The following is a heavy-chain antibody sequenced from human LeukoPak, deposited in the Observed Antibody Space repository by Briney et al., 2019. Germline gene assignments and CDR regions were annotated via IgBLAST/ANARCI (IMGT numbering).Heavy chain of an antibody. J-gene: IGHJ4*02. D-gene: IGHD3-22*01. V-gene: IGHV1-69*05. CDR2: IIPIFGTA. CDR1: GGTFSSYA. Sequence: ASVKVSCKASGGTFSSYAISWVRQAPGQGLEWMGRIIPIFGTANYAQKFQGRVTITTDESTSTAYMELSSLRSEDTAVYYCASTPYYYDSSGYSVGDYWGQGTLVTVSS. CDR3: ASTPYYYDSSGYSVGDY.